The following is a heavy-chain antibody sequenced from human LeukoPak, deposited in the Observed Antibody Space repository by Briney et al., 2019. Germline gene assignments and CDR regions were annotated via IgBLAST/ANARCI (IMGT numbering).Heavy chain of an antibody. CDR2: ISWNSGSI. CDR1: GFTFDDYA. CDR3: AKGYCSSTSCYDDY. J-gene: IGHJ4*02. Sequence: GGSLRLSCAASGFTFDDYAMHWVRQAPGKGLEWVSGISWNSGSIGYADSVKGRFTISRDHAKNSLYLQMNSLRAEDTALYYCAKGYCSSTSCYDDYWGQGTLVTVSS. D-gene: IGHD2-2*01. V-gene: IGHV3-9*01.